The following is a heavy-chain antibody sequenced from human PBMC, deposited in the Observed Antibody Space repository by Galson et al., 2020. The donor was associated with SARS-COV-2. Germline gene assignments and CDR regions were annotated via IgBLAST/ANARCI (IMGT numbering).Heavy chain of an antibody. Sequence: SGGSLRLSCAASGFSFSDYWMHWVRQAPGKGLVWVSRINSYGNSTNYADSVRGRFTVSRDNAKNVLYLQMNSLRAEDTAVYYCTRHSSGDYWGQGTLVTVSP. CDR2: INSYGNST. D-gene: IGHD3-22*01. CDR1: GFSFSDYW. V-gene: IGHV3-74*01. J-gene: IGHJ4*02. CDR3: TRHSSGDY.